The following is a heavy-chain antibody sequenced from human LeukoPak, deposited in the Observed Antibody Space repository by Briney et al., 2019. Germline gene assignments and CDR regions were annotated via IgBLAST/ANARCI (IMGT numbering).Heavy chain of an antibody. CDR1: GFTFSSYW. CDR2: INSDGSST. D-gene: IGHD3-10*01. CDR3: ARGISGSYYYYYMDV. Sequence: GGSLRLSCAASGFTFSSYWMHWVRQAPGKGLVWVSRINSDGSSTSYADSVKGRFTISRDNAKNSLYLQMNSLRAEDTAMYYCARGISGSYYYYYMDVWGKGTTVTVSS. J-gene: IGHJ6*03. V-gene: IGHV3-74*01.